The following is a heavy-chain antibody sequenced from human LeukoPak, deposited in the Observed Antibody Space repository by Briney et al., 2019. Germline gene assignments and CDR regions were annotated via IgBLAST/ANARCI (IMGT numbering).Heavy chain of an antibody. Sequence: GGSLRLSCVGSGFTFSSYWMSWFRQAPGKGLEWVANIKEDGSEKHYVDSVRGRFTISRDNAKNSLYLQMNSLRVEDTSVYYCARDAMRGGDYDNWGQGTLVTASS. V-gene: IGHV3-7*01. CDR2: IKEDGSEK. CDR3: ARDAMRGGDYDN. CDR1: GFTFSSYW. D-gene: IGHD3-16*01. J-gene: IGHJ4*02.